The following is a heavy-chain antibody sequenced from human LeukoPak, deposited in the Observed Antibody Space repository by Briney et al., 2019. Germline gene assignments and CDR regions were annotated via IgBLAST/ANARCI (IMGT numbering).Heavy chain of an antibody. CDR1: GGPISRSGYQ. J-gene: IGHJ4*02. CDR2: LPYNENA. Sequence: SETLSLTCTVPGGPISRSGYQWGWIRRPPGQGPEGIGTLPYNENASYSPSLRSRITVSVDTAKNQLFLTVTSVTAADTAVYYCARLPLARTDYDFDYWGQGTLVTVSS. D-gene: IGHD4/OR15-4a*01. V-gene: IGHV4-39*01. CDR3: ARLPLARTDYDFDY.